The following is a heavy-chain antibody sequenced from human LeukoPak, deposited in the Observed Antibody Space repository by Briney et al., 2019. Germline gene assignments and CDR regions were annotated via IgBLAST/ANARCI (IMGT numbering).Heavy chain of an antibody. Sequence: PGGSLRLSCAASGFTVSSNYMSWVRQAPGKGLEWVSVIYSGGSTYYADSVKGRFTISRDNSKNTLYLQMNSLRAEDTAVYYCAKGKAIAAAGVFDYWGQGTLVTVSS. CDR1: GFTVSSNY. V-gene: IGHV3-53*01. J-gene: IGHJ4*02. D-gene: IGHD6-13*01. CDR2: IYSGGST. CDR3: AKGKAIAAAGVFDY.